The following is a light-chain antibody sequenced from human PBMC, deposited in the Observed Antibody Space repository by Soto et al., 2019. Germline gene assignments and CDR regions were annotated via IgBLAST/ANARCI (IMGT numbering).Light chain of an antibody. V-gene: IGKV4-1*01. Sequence: DIVMTQSPDSLAVSLGERATINCKSSQSVLYSSNNKNYLAWYQQKIGQPPKLLFYWASTREAGVPDRFSGSGSGTDFTLTISSLQAEDVAVYYCHQYYTSPYTFGQGTKLEIK. CDR3: HQYYTSPYT. J-gene: IGKJ2*01. CDR1: QSVLYSSNNKNY. CDR2: WAS.